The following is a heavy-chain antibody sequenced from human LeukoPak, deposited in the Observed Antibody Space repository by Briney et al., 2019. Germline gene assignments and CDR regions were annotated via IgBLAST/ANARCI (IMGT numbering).Heavy chain of an antibody. CDR3: AREPGHPEWPAFDP. D-gene: IGHD3-3*01. CDR1: GFTFSSYG. CDR2: IWYDGSNK. J-gene: IGHJ5*02. Sequence: GGSLRLSCAASGFTFSSYGMHWVRQAPGKGLEWVAVIWYDGSNKYYADSVKGRFTISRDNSKNTLYLQMNSLRAEDTAVYYCAREPGHPEWPAFDPWGQGTLVTVSS. V-gene: IGHV3-33*01.